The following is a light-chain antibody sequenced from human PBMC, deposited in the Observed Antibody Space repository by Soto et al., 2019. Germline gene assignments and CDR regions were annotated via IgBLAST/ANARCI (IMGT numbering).Light chain of an antibody. CDR2: DDS. J-gene: IGLJ1*01. CDR1: NIGSKS. Sequence: SYELTQPPSVSVAPGQTARITCGGNNIGSKSVHVYQQKPGQAPVLVVYDDSDGHSGIPERFSGSNSGNTATLTISRVDAGDEADYDGDVWYSSSDNPLGFYVFGAGTKLTVL. CDR3: DVWYSSSDNPLGFYV. V-gene: IGLV3-21*02.